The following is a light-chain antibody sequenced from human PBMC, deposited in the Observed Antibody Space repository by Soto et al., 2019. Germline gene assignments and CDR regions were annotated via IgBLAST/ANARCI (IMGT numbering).Light chain of an antibody. J-gene: IGKJ5*01. CDR2: GPS. V-gene: IGKV3-20*01. CDR1: QSVSGSY. Sequence: EIVLTPSPGTLSLSPGERATLSCRASQSVSGSYLAWYQQKPGQAPRLLISGPSSRATGIPERFSVSGSGTDFTLTIIRLEPEDFAVYYCQLSGYSLIPFCQGTRLAIK. CDR3: QLSGYSLIP.